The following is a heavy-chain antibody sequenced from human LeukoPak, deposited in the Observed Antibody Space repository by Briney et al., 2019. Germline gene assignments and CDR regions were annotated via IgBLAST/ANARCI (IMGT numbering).Heavy chain of an antibody. J-gene: IGHJ6*02. Sequence: SETLSLTCTVSGGSISSGGYYWSWIRQHPGKGLEWIGYIYYSGSTYYDPSLKSRVTISVDTSKNQFSLKLSSVTAADTAVYYCARDHAYYYGMDVWGQGTTVTVSS. CDR1: GGSISSGGYY. CDR2: IYYSGST. CDR3: ARDHAYYYGMDV. V-gene: IGHV4-31*03.